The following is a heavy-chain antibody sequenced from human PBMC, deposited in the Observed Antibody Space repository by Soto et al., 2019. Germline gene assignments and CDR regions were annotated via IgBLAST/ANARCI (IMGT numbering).Heavy chain of an antibody. V-gene: IGHV1-2*02. CDR2: ISPNSGGT. Sequence: QVQLIQSGAEVKKSGASVKVSCKASGYTFTAYDIHWVRQAPGQGFEWMGEISPNSGGTKYAQRFQGRVTMTRDTSISTVYMDVSNLSPDDTAVYYCGKGRSGDVGIFYWGQGTLVTVYS. D-gene: IGHD3-3*02. CDR3: GKGRSGDVGIFY. J-gene: IGHJ4*02. CDR1: GYTFTAYD.